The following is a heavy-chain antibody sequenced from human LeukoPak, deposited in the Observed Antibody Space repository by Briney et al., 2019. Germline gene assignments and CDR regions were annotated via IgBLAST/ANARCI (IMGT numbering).Heavy chain of an antibody. V-gene: IGHV1-69*13. D-gene: IGHD2-15*01. CDR3: ASGEVGVVYRAGGRYYYYYHAMDV. CDR2: IIPIFGTA. J-gene: IGHJ6*02. CDR1: GGTFSSYA. Sequence: SVKVSCKASGGTFSSYAISWVRQAPGQGLEWMGGIIPIFGTANYAQKFQGRVTITADESTSTAYMELSSLRSDDTAVYYCASGEVGVVYRAGGRYYYYYHAMDVWGQGTTVTVSS.